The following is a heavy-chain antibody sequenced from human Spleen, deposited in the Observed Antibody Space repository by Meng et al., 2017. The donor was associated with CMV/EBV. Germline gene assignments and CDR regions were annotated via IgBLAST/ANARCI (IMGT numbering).Heavy chain of an antibody. V-gene: IGHV1-24*01. CDR3: ARLQSGTQGVGWFDP. CDR2: SDPKDGER. J-gene: IGHJ5*02. CDR1: GYSLTEFS. D-gene: IGHD1-1*01. Sequence: SGYSLTEFSVHWVRQAPGRGLEWMGGSDPKDGERIYAQKFQGRLIMTEDTSTDAAYMELSSLRSEDTAVYYCARLQSGTQGVGWFDPWGQGTLVTVSS.